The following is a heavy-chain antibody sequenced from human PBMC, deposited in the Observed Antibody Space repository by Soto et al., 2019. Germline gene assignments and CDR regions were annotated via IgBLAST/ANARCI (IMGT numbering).Heavy chain of an antibody. Sequence: SDTLFLTCTVFGDSISDYYCSWIRQPPGKGLEWIGYISYSGSTNYNPSLRSRVTISVDTSKNQFSLKLTSVTAADSAVYFCAREDYSNTFDPWGQGTLVTVSS. V-gene: IGHV4-59*01. CDR3: AREDYSNTFDP. CDR1: GDSISDYY. J-gene: IGHJ5*02. CDR2: ISYSGST. D-gene: IGHD4-4*01.